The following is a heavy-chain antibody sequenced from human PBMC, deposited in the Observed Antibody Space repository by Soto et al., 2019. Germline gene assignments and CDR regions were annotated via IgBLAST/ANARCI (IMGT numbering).Heavy chain of an antibody. CDR1: GFILSDHY. V-gene: IGHV3-72*01. J-gene: IGHJ6*02. CDR3: TRGAGEHQKVGGYYYGLDV. Sequence: GGSLRLSCAASGFILSDHYMDWVRQGPGKGLEWVGRTRNKANSYTTEYAASVKGRFTISRDDSENSLYLQMNSLKTDDTAVYYCTRGAGEHQKVGGYYYGLDVWGLGTTVTVS. D-gene: IGHD7-27*01. CDR2: TRNKANSYTT.